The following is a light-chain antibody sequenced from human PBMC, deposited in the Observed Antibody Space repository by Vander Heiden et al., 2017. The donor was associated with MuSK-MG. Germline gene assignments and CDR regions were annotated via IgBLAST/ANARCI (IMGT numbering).Light chain of an antibody. Sequence: EIVLTQSPGTLSLSPGERATLSCRASQSVSSSYLAWYQQKPGQAPRLLIYGASSRATGIPDRFSGSGSGTDFTLTISRLEPEDFAVYYCQQYGSSHPLSITFGQGTRLEIK. CDR2: GAS. CDR1: QSVSSSY. V-gene: IGKV3-20*01. CDR3: QQYGSSHPLSIT. J-gene: IGKJ5*01.